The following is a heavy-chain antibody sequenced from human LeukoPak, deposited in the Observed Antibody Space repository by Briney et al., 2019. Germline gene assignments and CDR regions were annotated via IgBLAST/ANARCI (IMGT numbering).Heavy chain of an antibody. D-gene: IGHD2-15*01. Sequence: SGGSLRLSCAASGFTFSSYIMSWVRQAPGKGLEWVSCISISSNYIYYPDSVKGRFTISRDNAKNSLYLQMNSLRAEDTAVYYCARDGGGGLDYWGQGTLVTVSS. CDR1: GFTFSSYI. CDR3: ARDGGGGLDY. J-gene: IGHJ4*02. CDR2: ISISSNYI. V-gene: IGHV3-21*01.